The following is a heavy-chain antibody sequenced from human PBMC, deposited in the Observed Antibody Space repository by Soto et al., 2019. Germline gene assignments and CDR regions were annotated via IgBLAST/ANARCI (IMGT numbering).Heavy chain of an antibody. Sequence: QLQLQESGSGLVKPSQTLSLPCAVSGGSISSGGYSWSWIRQPPGKGLEWIGYIHHSGSTYYNPSLTSRVTISADRSTNQFSLKLSSVTAADTAVNSCAAGGGLPRYYWGQGTLVTVSS. V-gene: IGHV4-30-2*01. CDR3: AAGGGLPRYY. CDR2: IHHSGST. CDR1: GGSISSGGYS. D-gene: IGHD5-12*01. J-gene: IGHJ4*02.